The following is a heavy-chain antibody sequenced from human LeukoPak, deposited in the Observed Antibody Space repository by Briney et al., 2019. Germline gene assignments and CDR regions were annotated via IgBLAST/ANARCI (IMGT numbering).Heavy chain of an antibody. V-gene: IGHV3-20*04. J-gene: IGHJ4*02. CDR1: GFTFDDYG. Sequence: PGGSLRLSCAASGFTFDDYGLSWVRQAPGKGLEWVSGINWNGGSTGYADSVKGRFTISRDGSKNTLYLQMNSLRPEDTAVYYCARARPSMWIDYWGQGTLVTVSS. CDR2: INWNGGST. CDR3: ARARPSMWIDY. D-gene: IGHD5-12*01.